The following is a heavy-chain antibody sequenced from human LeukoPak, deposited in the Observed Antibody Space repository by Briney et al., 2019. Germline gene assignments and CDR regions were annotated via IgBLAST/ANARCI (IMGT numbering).Heavy chain of an antibody. V-gene: IGHV3-11*04. D-gene: IGHD3-3*01. CDR2: ISSSGSTI. CDR3: ARAQSWYYDFWSGRYDAFDI. J-gene: IGHJ3*02. CDR1: GFTFSDYY. Sequence: GGSLRLSCAASGFTFSDYYMSWIRQAPGKGLEWVSYISSSGSTIYYADSVKGLFTISRDNAKNSLYLQMNSLRAEDTAVYYCARAQSWYYDFWSGRYDAFDIWGQGTMVTVSS.